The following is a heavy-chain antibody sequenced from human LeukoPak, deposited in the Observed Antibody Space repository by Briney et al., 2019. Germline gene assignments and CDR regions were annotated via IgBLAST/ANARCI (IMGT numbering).Heavy chain of an antibody. CDR3: ARDKFGGY. CDR1: GFTFSSYS. J-gene: IGHJ4*02. D-gene: IGHD3-16*01. V-gene: IGHV3-21*01. CDR2: ISGSSSYI. Sequence: PGGSLRLSCAASGFTFSSYSMNWVRQAPGKGLEWVSSISGSSSYIYYADSVKGRFTISRDNAKNSLYLQMNSLRAEDTAVYYCARDKFGGYWGQGTLVTVSS.